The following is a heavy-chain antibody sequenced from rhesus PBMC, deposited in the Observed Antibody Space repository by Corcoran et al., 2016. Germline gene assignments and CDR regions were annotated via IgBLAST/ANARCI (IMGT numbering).Heavy chain of an antibody. J-gene: IGHJ5-1*01. CDR2: IYGGSGST. Sequence: QVQLQESGPGLVKPSETLSLTCAVSGSSISVGYGWGWIRQPPGKGLEWIGQIYGGSGSTYYNPSLKSRVTVSKDTSKNQFSLKLSSVTAADTAVYYCARGNYEDFDVWGPGVLVTVSS. CDR1: GSSISVGYG. CDR3: ARGNYEDFDV. V-gene: IGHV4-127*01. D-gene: IGHD3-9*01.